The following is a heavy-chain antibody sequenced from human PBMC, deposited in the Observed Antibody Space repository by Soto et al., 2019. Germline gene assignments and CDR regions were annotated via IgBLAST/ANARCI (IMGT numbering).Heavy chain of an antibody. V-gene: IGHV3-23*01. J-gene: IGHJ4*02. CDR3: AKGSVVAAAKFDS. CDR1: GFTFNNYA. CDR2: ISSSGYST. Sequence: EVQLLESGGDLVQPGVSRRLSCVASGFTFNNYAMSWVRQAPGKGLEWVSAISSSGYSTYYADSVKGRFTISRDNSKNTVYLQMNNLRAEDTAVYYCAKGSVVAAAKFDSWGQGTLVTVSS. D-gene: IGHD2-21*02.